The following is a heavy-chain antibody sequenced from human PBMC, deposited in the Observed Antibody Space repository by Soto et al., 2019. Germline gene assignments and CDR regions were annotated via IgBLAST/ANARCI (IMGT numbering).Heavy chain of an antibody. J-gene: IGHJ5*02. CDR1: GYTFTGYY. V-gene: IGHV1-2*02. CDR2: INPNSGGT. CDR3: DRQPCSPTTCSNCFDT. Sequence: ASVKVSCKASGYTFTGYYMHWVRQAPGQGLEWMGWINPNSGGTNYAQKFQGRVTMTRDTSISTAYMELSRLRSDDTAVYYCDRQPCSPTTCSNCFDTWGQGTLATVSS. D-gene: IGHD2-15*01.